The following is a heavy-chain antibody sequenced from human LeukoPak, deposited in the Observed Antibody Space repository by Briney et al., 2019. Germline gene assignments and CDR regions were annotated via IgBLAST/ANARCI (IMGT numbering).Heavy chain of an antibody. CDR3: AGEIPFDY. CDR2: ISSSSTI. J-gene: IGHJ4*02. CDR1: GFTFSSYS. Sequence: GGSLRLSCAASGFTFSSYSMNWVRQAPGKGLEWVSYISSSSTIYYADSVKGRFTISRDNAKNSLYLQMNSLRAEDTAVYYCAGEIPFDYWGQGTLVTVSS. V-gene: IGHV3-48*01.